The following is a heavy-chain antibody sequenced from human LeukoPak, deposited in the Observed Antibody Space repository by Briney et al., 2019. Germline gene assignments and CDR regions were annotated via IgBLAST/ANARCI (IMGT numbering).Heavy chain of an antibody. CDR2: IHHSGST. CDR1: GGSLRGDNYS. D-gene: IGHD2-8*01. Sequence: SETLSLTCTVSGGSLRGDNYSWTWIRQPPGRGLEWIGNIHHSGSTNYNPSLKSRVTISVDTSKNQFSLRLSSVTAADTAMYYCALNGDSWGQGNLVTVSS. J-gene: IGHJ4*02. CDR3: ALNGDS. V-gene: IGHV4-61*01.